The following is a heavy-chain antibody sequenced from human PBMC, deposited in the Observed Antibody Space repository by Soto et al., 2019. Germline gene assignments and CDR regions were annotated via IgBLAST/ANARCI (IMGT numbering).Heavy chain of an antibody. Sequence: GESLKISCKGSGYSFTSYWIGWVRQMPGKGLEWMGIIYPGDSDTRYSPPFQGQVTISADKSISTAYLQWSSLKASDTAMYYCARILDSSGYYFDYWGQGTLVTVSS. CDR1: GYSFTSYW. J-gene: IGHJ4*02. CDR3: ARILDSSGYYFDY. CDR2: IYPGDSDT. V-gene: IGHV5-51*01. D-gene: IGHD3-22*01.